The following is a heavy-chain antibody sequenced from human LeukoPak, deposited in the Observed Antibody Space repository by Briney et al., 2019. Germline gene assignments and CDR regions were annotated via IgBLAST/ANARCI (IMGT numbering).Heavy chain of an antibody. J-gene: IGHJ4*02. V-gene: IGHV3-30*02. CDR1: GFTFSSYG. D-gene: IGHD2-2*02. Sequence: GGSLRLSCAASGFTFSSYGMHWVRQAPGKGLEWVAFIRYDGSNKYYADSVKGRFTISRDNSKNTLYLQMNSLRAEDTAVYYCAKQLGYCSSTSCYSFDSWGQGTLVTVSS. CDR3: AKQLGYCSSTSCYSFDS. CDR2: IRYDGSNK.